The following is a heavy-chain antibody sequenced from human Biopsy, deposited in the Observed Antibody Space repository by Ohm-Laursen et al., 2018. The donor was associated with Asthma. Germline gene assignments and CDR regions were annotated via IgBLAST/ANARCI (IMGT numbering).Heavy chain of an antibody. Sequence: SLRLSCSASGFTFRRYWMHWVRQAPGKGLVWVSRINDDGTSTTYADSVTGRFTISRGNAKNMLYLQMKSLRAEDTAVYYCANIGGDTFDIWGQGTMVTVSS. CDR1: GFTFRRYW. CDR3: ANIGGDTFDI. V-gene: IGHV3-74*01. D-gene: IGHD3-16*02. J-gene: IGHJ3*02. CDR2: INDDGTST.